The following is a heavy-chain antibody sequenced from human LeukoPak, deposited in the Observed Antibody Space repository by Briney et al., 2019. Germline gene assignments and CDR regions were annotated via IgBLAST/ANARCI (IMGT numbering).Heavy chain of an antibody. V-gene: IGHV3-64*04. CDR2: ISSNGGST. D-gene: IGHD6-19*01. CDR3: ARTIAVNGGDFDY. J-gene: IGHJ4*02. Sequence: GGSLRLSCSASGFTFSSYAMHWVRQAPGKGLEYVSAISSNGGSTYYADSVKGRFTVSRDNAKNTLYLQMNSLRAEDTALYYCARTIAVNGGDFDYWGQGTLVTVSS. CDR1: GFTFSSYA.